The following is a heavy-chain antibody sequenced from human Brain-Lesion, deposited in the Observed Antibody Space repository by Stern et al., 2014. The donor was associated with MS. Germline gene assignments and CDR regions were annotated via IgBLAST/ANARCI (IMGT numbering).Heavy chain of an antibody. CDR3: ARGRVVPGFQYYATDV. CDR2: IFNSGST. J-gene: IGHJ6*02. V-gene: IGHV4-61*02. CDR1: GGSISSGGYY. D-gene: IGHD2-2*01. Sequence: QLQLQESGPGLVKPSQTLSLSCTVSGGSISSGGYYWSWIRQPAGKGLEWIGRIFNSGSTSYNPSLKSRVPIPIAPSKTHFPLRLTPMTAADTAVYYCARGRVVPGFQYYATDVWGQGTTVIVSS.